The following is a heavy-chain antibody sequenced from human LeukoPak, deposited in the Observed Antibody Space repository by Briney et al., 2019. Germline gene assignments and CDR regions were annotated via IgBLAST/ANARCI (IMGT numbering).Heavy chain of an antibody. CDR3: ARRGADDYGDYGFDY. V-gene: IGHV4-59*08. Sequence: SETLSLTCTVSGGSISSYYWSWIRLPPGKRLEWIGYIYYRGSTNYNPSLKSRVTISVDTSKNQFSLKLSSVTAADTAVYYCARRGADDYGDYGFDYWGQGTLVTVSS. J-gene: IGHJ4*02. D-gene: IGHD4-17*01. CDR2: IYYRGST. CDR1: GGSISSYY.